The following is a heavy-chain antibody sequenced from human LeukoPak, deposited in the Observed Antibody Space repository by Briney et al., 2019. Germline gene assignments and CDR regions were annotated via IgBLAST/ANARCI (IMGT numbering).Heavy chain of an antibody. CDR3: ARTGRYDYVWGSYPRFDY. CDR1: GGSISSTSYY. V-gene: IGHV4-39*01. Sequence: SETLSLTCTVSGGSISSTSYYWGWIRQPPGRGLEWIGSIYYSGSTHYNPSLKSRVTISVDTSKNQFSLKLNSVTAADTAVYYCARTGRYDYVWGSYPRFDYWGQGTLVTVSS. CDR2: IYYSGST. D-gene: IGHD3-16*02. J-gene: IGHJ4*02.